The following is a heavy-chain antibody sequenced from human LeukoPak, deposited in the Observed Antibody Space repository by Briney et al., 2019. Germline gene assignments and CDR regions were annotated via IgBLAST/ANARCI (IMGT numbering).Heavy chain of an antibody. Sequence: GGSLRLSCAASGFAFSTYAMSWVRQAPGKGLEWVSTISTTGGSTYYADSVKGRFTVSRDNSKNSLYLQMNSLRTEDTALYYCGRGGHITVAGFDYWGQGTLVTVSS. CDR2: ISTTGGST. CDR3: GRGGHITVAGFDY. D-gene: IGHD6-19*01. CDR1: GFAFSTYA. V-gene: IGHV3-23*01. J-gene: IGHJ4*02.